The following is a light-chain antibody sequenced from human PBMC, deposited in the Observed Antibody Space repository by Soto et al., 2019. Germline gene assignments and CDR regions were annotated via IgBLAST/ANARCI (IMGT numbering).Light chain of an antibody. Sequence: DILLTQSPSTLSASVGDRVTITCRASERISSWLAWYQQKPGKAPKLLIADPSTLESGVPSRFSGSESGTEFTLTISSPQPDDFAAYYCYQYVTYSSYTFGQGTKLEIK. CDR2: DPS. J-gene: IGKJ2*01. CDR3: YQYVTYSSYT. V-gene: IGKV1-5*01. CDR1: ERISSW.